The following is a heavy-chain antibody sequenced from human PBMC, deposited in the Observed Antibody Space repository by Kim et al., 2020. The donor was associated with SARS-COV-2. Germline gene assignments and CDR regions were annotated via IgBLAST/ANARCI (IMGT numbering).Heavy chain of an antibody. Sequence: GGSLRLSCGASGFTFSNFWMSWVRQSPGKGLEWVANIKQDGSERYFLPSVKGRFSISRDNGKNSVYLEMNSLRVDDTAVYYCTREGTGGYYRKPHDYWGQGTLVTVSS. CDR3: TREGTGGYYRKPHDY. D-gene: IGHD3-22*01. V-gene: IGHV3-7*01. J-gene: IGHJ4*02. CDR1: GFTFSNFW. CDR2: IKQDGSER.